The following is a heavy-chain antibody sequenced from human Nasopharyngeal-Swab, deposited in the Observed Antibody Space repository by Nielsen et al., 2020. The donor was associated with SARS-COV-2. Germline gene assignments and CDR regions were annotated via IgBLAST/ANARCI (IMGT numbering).Heavy chain of an antibody. CDR2: MNPNSGNT. D-gene: IGHD3-22*01. J-gene: IGHJ6*03. CDR3: ARGSSITMIVVVITTEWYYYMDV. CDR1: VYTFTSYY. Sequence: ASVKVSCTSSVYTFTSYYINWVRQATGQGLVWMGCMNPNSGNTGYAQKFQGRVTMTSNTSISTAYMELSSLRSEDTAVYYCARGSSITMIVVVITTEWYYYMDVWGKGTTVTVSS. V-gene: IGHV1-8*01.